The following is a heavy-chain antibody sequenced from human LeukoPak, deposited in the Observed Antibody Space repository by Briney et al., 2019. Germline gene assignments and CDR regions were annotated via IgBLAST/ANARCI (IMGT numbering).Heavy chain of an antibody. Sequence: GGSLRLSCAASGFTFSSYAIHWVRQAPGKGLEWVTLISYDGSNKYYADSVKGRFTISRDDSKNTLYLQMNSLRPEDTAVYYCARVRDSGRWGAFDIWGQGTMVTVSS. CDR2: ISYDGSNK. V-gene: IGHV3-30-3*01. CDR3: ARVRDSGRWGAFDI. CDR1: GFTFSSYA. J-gene: IGHJ3*02. D-gene: IGHD1-26*01.